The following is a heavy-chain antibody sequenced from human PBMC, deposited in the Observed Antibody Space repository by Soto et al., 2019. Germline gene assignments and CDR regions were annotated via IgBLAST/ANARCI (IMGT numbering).Heavy chain of an antibody. D-gene: IGHD6-25*01. Sequence: ASVKVSCKASGDTFIKYDINWVRQATGQGLEWMGWMNPSNGNAGYAQNFRGRVTMTSNTSITTAYMELSGLRYEDTAVYYCARRKERSGPNYFDVWGQGTLVTVAS. J-gene: IGHJ4*02. CDR1: GDTFIKYD. CDR3: ARRKERSGPNYFDV. V-gene: IGHV1-8*01. CDR2: MNPSNGNA.